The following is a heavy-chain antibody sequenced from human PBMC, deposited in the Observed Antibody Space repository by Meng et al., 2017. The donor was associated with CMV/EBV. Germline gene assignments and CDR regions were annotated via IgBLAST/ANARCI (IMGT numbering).Heavy chain of an antibody. CDR3: ARVTGAGDYYFDY. J-gene: IGHJ4*02. CDR1: GFTFSSYA. Sequence: GGSLRLSCAASGFTFSSYAMHWVRQAPGKGLEYVSAISSNGGSTHYADSVKGRFTISRDNSKNTLYLQMGSLRAEDMAVYYCARVTGAGDYYFDYWGQGTLVTVSS. D-gene: IGHD4-17*01. CDR2: ISSNGGST. V-gene: IGHV3-64*02.